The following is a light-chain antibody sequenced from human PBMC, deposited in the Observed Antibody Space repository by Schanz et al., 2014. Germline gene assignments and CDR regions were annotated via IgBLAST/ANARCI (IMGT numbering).Light chain of an antibody. J-gene: IGLJ2*01. CDR1: SSIIGGTF. CDR3: QSYDNSLGASVV. CDR2: GNS. Sequence: QSVLTQPPSVSAAPGQKVTISCSGSSSIIGGTFVSWYQQVPGTAPKLLIYGNSNRPSGVPDRFSGSKSGTSASLAITGLQAEDEADYYCQSYDNSLGASVVFGGGTKLTVL. V-gene: IGLV1-40*01.